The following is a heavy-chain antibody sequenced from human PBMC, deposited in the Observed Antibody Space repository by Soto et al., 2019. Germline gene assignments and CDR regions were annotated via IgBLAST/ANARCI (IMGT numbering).Heavy chain of an antibody. Sequence: GGSLRLSCAASGFTFSNYWMNWVRQAPGKGLEWVAAIKQDGSEKYYLDSVKGRFTISRDNAKKSLYLQMSGLRAEDTAVYYCAREVSNYYDSSGYVDALDIWGQGTMVTVSS. V-gene: IGHV3-7*05. D-gene: IGHD3-22*01. CDR2: IKQDGSEK. CDR3: AREVSNYYDSSGYVDALDI. CDR1: GFTFSNYW. J-gene: IGHJ3*02.